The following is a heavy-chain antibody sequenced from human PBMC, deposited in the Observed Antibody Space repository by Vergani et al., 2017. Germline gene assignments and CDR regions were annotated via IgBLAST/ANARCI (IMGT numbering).Heavy chain of an antibody. CDR1: GVTFSSYG. D-gene: IGHD2-15*01. V-gene: IGHV1-69*13. J-gene: IGHJ4*02. CDR3: ATGYGGCSGDSCYSY. CDR2: IIPIFGTP. Sequence: QVQLVQSGAEVNKPGSSVKVSCKASGVTFSSYGISWVRQAPGQGLEWMGRIIPIFGTPNYAQKFQGRVTITADESTSTAYMELSSLRFEDTAVYYCATGYGGCSGDSCYSYWGQGTLVTVSS.